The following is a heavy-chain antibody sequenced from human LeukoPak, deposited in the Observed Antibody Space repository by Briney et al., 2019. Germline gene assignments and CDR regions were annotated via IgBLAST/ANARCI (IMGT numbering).Heavy chain of an antibody. CDR1: GFTFTDYA. V-gene: IGHV3-30*04. D-gene: IGHD3-9*01. Sequence: GTSLRLSCVGSGFTFTDYAIHWLRQAPGKGMESVAFISSDGNNKFYADSLKGRITISRDNFRNTVFLEMSTLRPEDTALYYCVRDLTFGARFDYWGPGTLVTVSS. J-gene: IGHJ4*02. CDR2: ISSDGNNK. CDR3: VRDLTFGARFDY.